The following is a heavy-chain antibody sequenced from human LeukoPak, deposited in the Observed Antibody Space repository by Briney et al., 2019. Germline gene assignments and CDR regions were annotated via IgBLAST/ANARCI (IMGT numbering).Heavy chain of an antibody. CDR1: GYSISSGYY. CDR3: ARYTVTTGNYFDY. J-gene: IGHJ4*02. Sequence: SETLSLTCTVSGYSISSGYYWGWIRQPPGKGLEWIGSIYYSGSTYYNPSLKSRVTISVDTSKNQFSLKLSSVTAADTAVYYCARYTVTTGNYFDYWGQGTLVTVSS. CDR2: IYYSGST. D-gene: IGHD4-17*01. V-gene: IGHV4-38-2*02.